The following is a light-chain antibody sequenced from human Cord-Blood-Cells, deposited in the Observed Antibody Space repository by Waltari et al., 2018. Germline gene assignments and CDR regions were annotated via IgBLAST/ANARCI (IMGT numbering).Light chain of an antibody. J-gene: IGKJ4*01. Sequence: DIQMPQPPSSLPESVGDRVTITSRPSQGISNYLAWYQQKPGKVPKLLIYAASTLQPGVPSRFSGSGSGTDFTLTISSLQPEDVATYYCQKYNSAPLTFGGGTKVEIK. CDR3: QKYNSAPLT. V-gene: IGKV1-27*01. CDR1: QGISNY. CDR2: AAS.